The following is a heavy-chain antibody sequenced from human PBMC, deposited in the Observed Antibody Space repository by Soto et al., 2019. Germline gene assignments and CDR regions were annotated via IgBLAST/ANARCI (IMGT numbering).Heavy chain of an antibody. CDR1: GGSISSYY. J-gene: IGHJ6*03. CDR3: ARRGKKSFYYYMDV. CDR2: VFSSGST. Sequence: QVQLQESGPGLVKPSETLSLTCTVSGGSISSYYWTWVRQSPGKGLEWIGYVFSSGSTNYNPSLESRVSISLDTSENQFSLKVISVTAADTAVYYCARRGKKSFYYYMDVWGKGTTVTVSS. V-gene: IGHV4-59*08.